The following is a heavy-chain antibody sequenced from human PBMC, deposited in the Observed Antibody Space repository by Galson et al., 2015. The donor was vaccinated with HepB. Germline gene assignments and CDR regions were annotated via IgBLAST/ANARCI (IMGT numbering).Heavy chain of an antibody. Sequence: SLRLSCAASGISFSSYTMNWVRQAPGKGLEWVSSISYSSTYIYYADSMKGRFTISRDNAKNSLYLQMNSLRAEDTAVYYCAREVEAFDFWGQGTMVTVSS. CDR2: ISYSSTYI. CDR1: GISFSSYT. CDR3: AREVEAFDF. J-gene: IGHJ3*01. V-gene: IGHV3-21*01.